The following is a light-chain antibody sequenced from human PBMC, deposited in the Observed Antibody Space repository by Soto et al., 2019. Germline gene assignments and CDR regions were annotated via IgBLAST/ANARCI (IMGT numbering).Light chain of an antibody. V-gene: IGKV3D-20*01. CDR2: DAS. CDR3: QQYGSSPPYT. CDR1: QSVSNSY. J-gene: IGKJ2*01. Sequence: EIVLTQSPATLSLSPGERATLSCGASQSVSNSYLAWYQQKPGLAPRLLIYDASSRATGIPDRFSGSGSVTDFTLTISRLEPEDFAVYYCQQYGSSPPYTFGQGTKLEIK.